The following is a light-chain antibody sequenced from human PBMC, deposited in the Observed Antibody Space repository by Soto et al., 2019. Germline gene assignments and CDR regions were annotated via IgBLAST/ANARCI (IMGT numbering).Light chain of an antibody. Sequence: QSVLTQPRSVSGSPGQSVTISCTGTSSDIGAYDYVFWYLQYPGKSPKLIIYDVRKRPSGVPDRFSGSKSGNTASLTISGLQTEDEADYHCCSYAGRHSLVFGGGTKVTVL. CDR1: SSDIGAYDY. J-gene: IGLJ3*02. CDR2: DVR. V-gene: IGLV2-11*01. CDR3: CSYAGRHSLV.